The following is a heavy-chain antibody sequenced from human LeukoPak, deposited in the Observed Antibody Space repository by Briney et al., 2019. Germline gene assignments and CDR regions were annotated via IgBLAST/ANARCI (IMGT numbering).Heavy chain of an antibody. CDR3: ARESGYSYGYFYY. V-gene: IGHV3-74*01. D-gene: IGHD5-18*01. J-gene: IGHJ4*02. Sequence: QPGGSLRLSCAASGFTFSSYWMHWVRQAPGKGLVWVSRINSDGSSTSYADSVKGRFTISRDNAKNTLYLQMKSLRAEDTAVYYCARESGYSYGYFYYWGQGTLVTVSS. CDR2: INSDGSST. CDR1: GFTFSSYW.